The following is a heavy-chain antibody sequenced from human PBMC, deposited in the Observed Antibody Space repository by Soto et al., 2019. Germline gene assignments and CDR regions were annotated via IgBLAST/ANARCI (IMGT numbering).Heavy chain of an antibody. CDR1: GFTFSRYW. J-gene: IGHJ4*02. CDR2: IDSYGSRT. CDR3: ARGWLDGLSRQPPTDY. Sequence: EVQLVESGGGLVQPGGSLRLSCSASGFTFSRYWMHWVRQVPGKGLGWVSRIDSYGSRTSQVDSVEGRLTISRDNTKNMLYLQMNSQRAEDTAVYYCARGWLDGLSRQPPTDYWGRGTLVTVSS. D-gene: IGHD3-9*01. V-gene: IGHV3-74*01.